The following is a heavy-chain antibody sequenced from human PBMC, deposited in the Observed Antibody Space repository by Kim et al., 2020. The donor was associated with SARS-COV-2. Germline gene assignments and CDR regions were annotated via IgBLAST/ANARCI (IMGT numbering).Heavy chain of an antibody. CDR3: AREFVVPAAIRNDYSNGPLDY. CDR1: GYTFTSYY. D-gene: IGHD2-2*02. CDR2: INPSGGST. Sequence: ASVKVSCKASGYTFTSYYMHWVRQAPGQGLEWMGIINPSGGSTSYAQKFQGRVTMTRDTSTSTVYMELSSLRSEDTAVYYCAREFVVPAAIRNDYSNGPLDYWGQGTLVTVSS. J-gene: IGHJ4*02. V-gene: IGHV1-46*01.